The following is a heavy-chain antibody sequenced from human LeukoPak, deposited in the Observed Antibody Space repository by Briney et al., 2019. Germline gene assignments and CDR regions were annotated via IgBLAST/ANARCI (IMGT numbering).Heavy chain of an antibody. J-gene: IGHJ4*02. V-gene: IGHV4-39*01. D-gene: IGHD3-22*01. Sequence: PSETLSLTCTVSGDSISSSSYYWGFIRQPPGQGLEWIGSIYYSGSTYYNASFKTRVTISLDTSKNQFSLDLTSVTAADTAVYFCVRHGPKDPQTSGYEAFEYWGQGILVPVSS. CDR1: GDSISSSSYY. CDR3: VRHGPKDPQTSGYEAFEY. CDR2: IYYSGST.